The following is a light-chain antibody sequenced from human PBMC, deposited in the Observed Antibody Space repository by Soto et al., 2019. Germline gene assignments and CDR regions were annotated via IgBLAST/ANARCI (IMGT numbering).Light chain of an antibody. CDR3: QQYNNWPET. CDR1: QSVGTN. Sequence: EIEMTQSPATLTLSPGERATLSCRASQSVGTNLAWYQQKPGQAPRLLIFGASTRATGVPATISGSGSGTDFTLTISSLQSEDFAIYYCQQYNNWPETFGQGTKVDIK. J-gene: IGKJ1*01. CDR2: GAS. V-gene: IGKV3-15*01.